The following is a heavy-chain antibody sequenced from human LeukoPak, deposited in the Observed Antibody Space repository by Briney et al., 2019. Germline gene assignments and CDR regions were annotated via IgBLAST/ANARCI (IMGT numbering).Heavy chain of an antibody. CDR3: ARDLGITGRYWFDP. CDR2: ISAYNGNT. J-gene: IGHJ5*02. V-gene: IGHV1-18*01. CDR1: GYTFTSYG. D-gene: IGHD1-20*01. Sequence: APVKVSCKASGYTFTSYGISWVRQAPGQGLEWMGWISAYNGNTNYAQKLQGRVTMTTDTSTSTAYMELRSLRSDDTAVYYCARDLGITGRYWFDPWGQGTLVTVSS.